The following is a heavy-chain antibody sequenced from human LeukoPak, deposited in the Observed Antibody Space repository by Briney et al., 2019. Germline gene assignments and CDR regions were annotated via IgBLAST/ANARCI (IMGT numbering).Heavy chain of an antibody. D-gene: IGHD6-13*01. CDR1: GGSFSGYY. CDR3: ARDQDSSSWTPFDY. J-gene: IGHJ4*02. CDR2: IYTSGST. V-gene: IGHV4-4*07. Sequence: KTSETLSLTCAVYGGSFSGYYWSWIRQPAGKGLEWIGRIYTSGSTNYNPSLKSRVTISVDTSKYQFSLKLSSVTAADTAVYYCARDQDSSSWTPFDYWGQGTLVTVSS.